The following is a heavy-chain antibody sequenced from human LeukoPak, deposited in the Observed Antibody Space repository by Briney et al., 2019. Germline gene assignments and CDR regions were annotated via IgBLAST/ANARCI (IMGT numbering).Heavy chain of an antibody. J-gene: IGHJ4*02. Sequence: GGSLRLSCAASGFTLSSNWMYWVRQAPGKGLVWVSRIISDGSSSTYADSVKGRFTISRDDAKNTLYLQMHSLRAEDTAMYYCARGHYGDYFWGQGTQVTVSS. CDR1: GFTLSSNW. D-gene: IGHD4-17*01. CDR3: ARGHYGDYF. V-gene: IGHV3-74*03. CDR2: IISDGSSS.